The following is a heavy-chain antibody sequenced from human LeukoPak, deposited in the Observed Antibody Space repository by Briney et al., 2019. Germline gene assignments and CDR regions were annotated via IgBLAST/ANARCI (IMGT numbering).Heavy chain of an antibody. J-gene: IGHJ4*02. V-gene: IGHV3-66*01. Sequence: PGGSLRLSCAVSGFNVSSNYLNWVLQAPGKGPEWVSVIYSGGSTYYADSVKGRFTISRDNSKNTLYLQMNSLRAEDTAVYHCARVDSRTAQFDYWGQGTLVTVSS. CDR3: ARVDSRTAQFDY. D-gene: IGHD6-13*01. CDR1: GFNVSSNY. CDR2: IYSGGST.